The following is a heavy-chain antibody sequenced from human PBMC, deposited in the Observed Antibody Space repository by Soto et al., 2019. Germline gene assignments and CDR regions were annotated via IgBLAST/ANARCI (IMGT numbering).Heavy chain of an antibody. CDR1: GFTFSSYS. CDR3: ARDGPNRWLLQNDAFDI. D-gene: IGHD3-22*01. Sequence: PGGSLRLSCAASGFTFSSYSMNWVRQAPGKGLEWVSYISSSSSTIYYADSVKGRFTISRDNAKNSLYLQMNSLRDEDTAVYYCARDGPNRWLLQNDAFDIWGQGTMVTVSS. CDR2: ISSSSSTI. J-gene: IGHJ3*02. V-gene: IGHV3-48*02.